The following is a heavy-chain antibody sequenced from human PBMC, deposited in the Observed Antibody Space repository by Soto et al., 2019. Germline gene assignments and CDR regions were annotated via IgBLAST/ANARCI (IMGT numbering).Heavy chain of an antibody. CDR3: ARNIRSRPFDF. Sequence: SQTLSLTCVISWDSVARKSATWSWIRLSPARGLEWLGNTYYRSQWNEDYADSVDRVVTITADTSKNQFSLHLNSVTPEASAVYYCARNIRSRPFDFWGQGTLVTVSS. D-gene: IGHD6-6*01. J-gene: IGHJ4*02. CDR2: TYYRSQWNE. CDR1: WDSVARKSAT. V-gene: IGHV6-1*01.